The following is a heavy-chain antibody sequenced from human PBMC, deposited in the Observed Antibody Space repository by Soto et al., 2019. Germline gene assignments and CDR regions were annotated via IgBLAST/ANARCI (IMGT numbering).Heavy chain of an antibody. Sequence: SETLCLTCTVSGGSISSGDYYGSWIRQPPGKGLEWIGYIYYSGSTYYNPSLKSRVTISVDTSKNQFSLKLSSVTAADTAVYYCARGSYTIFGVVMDVWGQGTTVT. D-gene: IGHD3-3*01. V-gene: IGHV4-30-4*01. CDR2: IYYSGST. J-gene: IGHJ6*02. CDR3: ARGSYTIFGVVMDV. CDR1: GGSISSGDYY.